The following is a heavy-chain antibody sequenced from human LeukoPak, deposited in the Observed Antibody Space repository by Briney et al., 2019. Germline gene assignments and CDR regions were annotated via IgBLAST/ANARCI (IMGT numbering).Heavy chain of an antibody. J-gene: IGHJ5*02. Sequence: PGGSLRLSCAASGFTFSSYSMNWVRQAPGKGLEWVSYISSSSSTIYYADSVKGRFTISRDNAKNSLYLQMNSLRDEDTAVYYCARGVVVAEGFRDLFDPWGQGTLVTVSS. CDR3: ARGVVVAEGFRDLFDP. CDR1: GFTFSSYS. CDR2: ISSSSSTI. V-gene: IGHV3-48*02. D-gene: IGHD2-15*01.